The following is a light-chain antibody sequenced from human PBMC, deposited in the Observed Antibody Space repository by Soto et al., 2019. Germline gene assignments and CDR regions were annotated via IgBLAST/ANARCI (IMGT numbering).Light chain of an antibody. Sequence: QSALTQPPSVSGSPGQSVTISCTGTSTDFVSYNRVSWYQQPPGTAPKLMIYEVSKRPSGVPDRFSGSKSGNTASLTISGLQAADEADYYCQSYDRSLTGHVVFGGGTKVTVL. CDR2: EVS. V-gene: IGLV2-18*02. CDR1: STDFVSYNR. J-gene: IGLJ2*01. CDR3: QSYDRSLTGHVV.